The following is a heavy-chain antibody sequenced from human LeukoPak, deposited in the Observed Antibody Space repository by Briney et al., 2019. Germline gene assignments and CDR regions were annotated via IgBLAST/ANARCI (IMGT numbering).Heavy chain of an antibody. D-gene: IGHD2-15*01. J-gene: IGHJ4*01. Sequence: GGSLRLSCAASGFTFNDYSFNWVRQAPGKGLEWVSSISSSSSYKYYADSLKGRFTISRDNAKNSLYLQVNSLRAEDTAVYYCARINDIDNSYHLDFWGHGTLVTVSS. CDR2: ISSSSSYK. CDR1: GFTFNDYS. V-gene: IGHV3-21*01. CDR3: ARINDIDNSYHLDF.